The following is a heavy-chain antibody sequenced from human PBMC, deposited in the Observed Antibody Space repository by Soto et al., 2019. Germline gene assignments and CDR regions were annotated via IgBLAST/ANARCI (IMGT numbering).Heavy chain of an antibody. D-gene: IGHD2-15*01. Sequence: EVQLVESGGGVVQPGGSLRLSCAASGFTFSVSWMIWVRQVPGKGLEGVANLKQDGRETYYVDSVKGRFTISRDKAKNSLYLEMNRLRAEDTAVYYCARDAYSTKATFDVWGQGTLVTVSS. V-gene: IGHV3-7*05. CDR3: ARDAYSTKATFDV. J-gene: IGHJ4*01. CDR1: GFTFSVSW. CDR2: LKQDGRET.